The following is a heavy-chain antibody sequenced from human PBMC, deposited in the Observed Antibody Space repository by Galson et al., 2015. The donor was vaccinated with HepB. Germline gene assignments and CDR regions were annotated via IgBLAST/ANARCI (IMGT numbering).Heavy chain of an antibody. CDR2: ISDSGDRT. CDR1: GFMFSTYA. J-gene: IGHJ4*02. V-gene: IGHV3-23*01. Sequence: SLRLSCAASGFMFSTYAMSWVRQAPGKGLEWVSTISDSGDRTYYADSVEGRFTISRDNPKNTLYLQMNSLRAEDTAFYYCAKTITVAGTRRFDYWGQGTLVTVSS. CDR3: AKTITVAGTRRFDY. D-gene: IGHD6-19*01.